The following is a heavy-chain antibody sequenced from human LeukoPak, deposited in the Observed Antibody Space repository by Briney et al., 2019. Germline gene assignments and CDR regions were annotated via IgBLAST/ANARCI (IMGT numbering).Heavy chain of an antibody. CDR1: GGTFSSYA. V-gene: IGHV1-69*06. CDR3: ARVEDYSNWSLDP. Sequence: ASVKVSCKASGGTFSSYAISWVRQAPGQGLEWMGGIIPIFGTANYAQKFQGRVTITADTSTSTAYMELRSLRSDDTAVYYCARVEDYSNWSLDPWGQGTLVTVSS. J-gene: IGHJ5*02. CDR2: IIPIFGTA. D-gene: IGHD4-11*01.